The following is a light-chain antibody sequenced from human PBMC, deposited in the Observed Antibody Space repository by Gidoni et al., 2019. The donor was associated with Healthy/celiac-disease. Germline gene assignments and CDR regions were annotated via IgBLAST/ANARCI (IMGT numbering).Light chain of an antibody. CDR2: EDE. CDR3: QSVDSSNQMV. J-gene: IGLJ2*01. V-gene: IGLV6-57*02. Sequence: NFMLTQPHSVSESPGKTVTISCTGSSGSIASNFVQWYRQRPGSAPTIVIYEDERRPSGVPDRFSGSIDSSSNSASLTSSGLKTEDEADYYCQSVDSSNQMVFGGGTRLTVL. CDR1: SGSIASNF.